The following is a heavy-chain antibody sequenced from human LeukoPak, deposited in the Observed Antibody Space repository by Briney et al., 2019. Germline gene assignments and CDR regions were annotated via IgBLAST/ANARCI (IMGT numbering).Heavy chain of an antibody. CDR1: GFIFSSYG. V-gene: IGHV3-30*04. CDR2: LSYGATNN. CDR3: ARGPTYQPIDY. Sequence: PGRSQRLSCTASGFIFSSYGFHWVRQAPGKGLEWVAFLSYGATNNFYADSVKGRFTISRDSSKNTLYLQMNSLRREDTAVYYCARGPTYQPIDYWGQGTLVTVSS. D-gene: IGHD2-2*01. J-gene: IGHJ4*02.